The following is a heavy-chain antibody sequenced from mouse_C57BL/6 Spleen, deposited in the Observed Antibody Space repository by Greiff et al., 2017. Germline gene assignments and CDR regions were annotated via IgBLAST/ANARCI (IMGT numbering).Heavy chain of an antibody. V-gene: IGHV1-61*01. D-gene: IGHD2-3*01. J-gene: IGHJ4*01. CDR1: GYTFTRYW. Sequence: QVQLQQPGAELVRPGSSVKLSCKASGYTFTRYWMDWVKQRPGQGLEWIGNIYPSDSETHYNQKFKDKATLTVDKSSSTAYMQLSSLTSEDSAVYYCARGDGPHAMDYWGQGTSVTVSS. CDR2: IYPSDSET. CDR3: ARGDGPHAMDY.